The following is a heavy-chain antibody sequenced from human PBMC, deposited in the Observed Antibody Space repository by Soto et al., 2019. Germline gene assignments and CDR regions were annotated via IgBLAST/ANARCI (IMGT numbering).Heavy chain of an antibody. CDR1: GFTFSSYT. V-gene: IGHV3-23*01. D-gene: IGHD4-17*01. CDR2: INSGGRT. CDR3: AKDLRPDGVWDFDY. J-gene: IGHJ4*02. Sequence: GGPLRLSCAASGFTFSSYTMNWVRQAPGKGLEWVSGINSGGRTYYADSVKGRFTISRDDSKNTLYLQIISLRAEDTAVYYCAKDLRPDGVWDFDYWGKGTLVTVSS.